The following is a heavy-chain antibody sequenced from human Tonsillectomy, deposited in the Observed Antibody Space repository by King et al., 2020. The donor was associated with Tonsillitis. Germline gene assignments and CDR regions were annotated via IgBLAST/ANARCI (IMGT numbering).Heavy chain of an antibody. Sequence: VQLQQWGAGLLKPSETLSLTCAVYGGSFSGYYWSWIRQPPGKGLEWIGEISHSGSTNYNPSLKSRVTISLDTSKNQFSLKLSSVTAADTAVYYCARHLLRGRAFEIWGQGTMVTVSS. V-gene: IGHV4-34*01. D-gene: IGHD3-9*01. CDR3: ARHLLRGRAFEI. CDR2: ISHSGST. CDR1: GGSFSGYY. J-gene: IGHJ3*02.